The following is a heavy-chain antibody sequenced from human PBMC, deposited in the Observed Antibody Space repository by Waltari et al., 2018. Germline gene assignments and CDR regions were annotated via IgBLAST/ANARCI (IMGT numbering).Heavy chain of an antibody. CDR1: GGSFRASY. V-gene: IGHV4-34*01. J-gene: IGHJ5*02. Sequence: QVQLQQWGAGLLKPSETLSLTCAVYGGSFRASYWSWIRTPPGKGLEWIGEINHSGSTNYNPSLKSRVTISVDTSKNQFSLKLSSVTAADTAVYYCAREVGYSGYDFNWFDPWGQGTLVTVSS. CDR3: AREVGYSGYDFNWFDP. D-gene: IGHD5-12*01. CDR2: INHSGST.